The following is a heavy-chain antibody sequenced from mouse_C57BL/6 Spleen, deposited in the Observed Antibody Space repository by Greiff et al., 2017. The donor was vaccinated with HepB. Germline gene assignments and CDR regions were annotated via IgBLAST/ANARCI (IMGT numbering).Heavy chain of an antibody. CDR2: ISDGGSYT. CDR3: ARLITTVVAFDY. Sequence: EVQVVESGGGLVKPGGSLKLSCAASGFTFSSYAMSWVRQTPEKRLEWVATISDGGSYTNYPDNVKGRFTISRDNAKNNLYLQMSQLKSEDTAMYYCARLITTVVAFDYWGQGTTLTVSS. D-gene: IGHD1-1*01. J-gene: IGHJ2*01. V-gene: IGHV5-4*01. CDR1: GFTFSSYA.